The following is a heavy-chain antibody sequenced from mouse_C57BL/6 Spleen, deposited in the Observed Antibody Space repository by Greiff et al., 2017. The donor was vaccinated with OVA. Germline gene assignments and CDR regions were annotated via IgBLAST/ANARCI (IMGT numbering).Heavy chain of an antibody. J-gene: IGHJ4*01. CDR2: IDPSDSYT. CDR1: GYTFTSYW. CDR3: ARRGYGSFYAMDY. V-gene: IGHV1-50*01. Sequence: QQSCKASGYTFTSYWMQWVKQRPGQGLEWIGEIDPSDSYTNYNQKFKGKATLTVDTSSSTAYMQLSSLTSEDSAVYYCARRGYGSFYAMDYWGQGTSVTVSS. D-gene: IGHD1-1*01.